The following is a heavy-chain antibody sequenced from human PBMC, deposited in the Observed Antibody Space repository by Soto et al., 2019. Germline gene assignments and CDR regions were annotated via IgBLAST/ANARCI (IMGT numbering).Heavy chain of an antibody. CDR3: ARGGYCSGGSCYSVDWFDP. Sequence: QVQLQESGPGLVKPSQTLSLTCTVSGGSISSGGYYWSWIRQHPGKGLEWIGYIYYSGSTYYNPSLKRRVTKSVYTSKNQSTLKLSSVTAADTAVYYCARGGYCSGGSCYSVDWFDPWGQGTLVIVSS. D-gene: IGHD2-15*01. CDR2: IYYSGST. V-gene: IGHV4-31*03. CDR1: GGSISSGGYY. J-gene: IGHJ5*02.